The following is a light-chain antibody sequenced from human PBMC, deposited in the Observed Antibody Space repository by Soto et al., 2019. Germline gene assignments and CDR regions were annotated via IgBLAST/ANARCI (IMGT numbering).Light chain of an antibody. J-gene: IGKJ1*01. CDR3: QQSYSTSWT. Sequence: QMTQSPSSLSASVGDNVTLTCRASQTIRKYLNWYQQKPPKAPKLLIYTASRLHSGVPSRFSGSGSETDFTLTINNLQPEDFATYYCQQSYSTSWTFGQGTKVDIK. CDR1: QTIRKY. CDR2: TAS. V-gene: IGKV1-39*01.